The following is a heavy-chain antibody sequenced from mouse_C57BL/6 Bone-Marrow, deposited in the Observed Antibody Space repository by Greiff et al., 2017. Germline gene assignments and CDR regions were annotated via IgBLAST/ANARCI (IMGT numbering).Heavy chain of an antibody. J-gene: IGHJ4*01. Sequence: QVQLQQPGAELVMPGASVKLSCKASGYTFTSYWMHWVKQRPGQGLEWIGEIDPSDSYTNYNQQFKGKSTLTVDKSSSTAYMQLSSLTSEDSAVYYCARIYYDYEDYYAMDYWGQGTSVTVSS. CDR2: IDPSDSYT. V-gene: IGHV1-69*01. CDR1: GYTFTSYW. D-gene: IGHD2-4*01. CDR3: ARIYYDYEDYYAMDY.